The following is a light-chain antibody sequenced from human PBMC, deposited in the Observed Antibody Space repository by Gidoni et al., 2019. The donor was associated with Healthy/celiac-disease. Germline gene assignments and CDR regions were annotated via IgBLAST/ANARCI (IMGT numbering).Light chain of an antibody. J-gene: IGKJ1*01. CDR1: PSISSW. CDR3: QPYNSYST. CDR2: DAS. Sequence: DIQLTQSPSTLSASVGDRVTITCRARPSISSWLAWYQQKPWKPPKPLIHDASSLESGVPSRFSGSGSGTEFTLTICSLQPDDFAPYYCQPYNSYSTFGQGTKLEIK. V-gene: IGKV1-5*01.